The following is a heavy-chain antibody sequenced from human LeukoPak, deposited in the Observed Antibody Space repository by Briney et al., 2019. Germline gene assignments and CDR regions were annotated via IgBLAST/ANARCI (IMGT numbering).Heavy chain of an antibody. CDR3: ATGMYYYDSRGFDY. Sequence: ASVKVSCKVSGYTLTELSMHWVRQAPGKGLEWMGGFDPEDGETIYAQKFQGRVTMTEDTSTDTAYMELSSLRSEDTAVYYCATGMYYYDSRGFDYWGQGTLVTVSS. J-gene: IGHJ4*02. V-gene: IGHV1-24*01. CDR1: GYTLTELS. CDR2: FDPEDGET. D-gene: IGHD3-22*01.